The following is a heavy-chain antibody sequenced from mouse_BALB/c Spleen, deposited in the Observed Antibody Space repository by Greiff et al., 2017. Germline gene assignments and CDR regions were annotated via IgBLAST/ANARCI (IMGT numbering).Heavy chain of an antibody. V-gene: IGHV1S81*02. CDR1: GYTFTSYY. J-gene: IGHJ3*01. CDR2: INPSNGGT. CDR3: TRDGMGLAY. D-gene: IGHD2-1*01. Sequence: QVQLQQPGAELVKPGASVKLSCKASGYTFTSYYMYWVKQRPGQGLEWIGGINPSNGGTNFNEKFKSKATLTVDKSSSTAYMQLSSLTSEDSAVYYCTRDGMGLAYWGQGTLVTVSA.